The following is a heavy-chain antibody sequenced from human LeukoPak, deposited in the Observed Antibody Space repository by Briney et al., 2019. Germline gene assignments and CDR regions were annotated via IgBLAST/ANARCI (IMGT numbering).Heavy chain of an antibody. J-gene: IGHJ6*03. V-gene: IGHV1-24*01. D-gene: IGHD2-8*01. CDR1: GYTLTELS. CDR3: ATEGKTKYYYYYYMDV. CDR2: FYHEDGET. Sequence: GSVKVSCKVSGYTLTELSMHWVGQARGKGGEWMGGFYHEDGETIYPQNCQVRVTMTEHTSTDTAYMELSSLRSEDTAVYYCATEGKTKYYYYYYMDVWGKGTTVTVSS.